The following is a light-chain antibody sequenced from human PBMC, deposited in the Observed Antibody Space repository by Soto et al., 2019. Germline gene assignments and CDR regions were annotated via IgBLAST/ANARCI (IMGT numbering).Light chain of an antibody. CDR1: SSDVGGYNY. CDR3: SSYTSSSTPEVV. CDR2: DVS. V-gene: IGLV2-14*01. J-gene: IGLJ2*01. Sequence: QSALTQPASVSGSPGQSITISCTGTSSDVGGYNYVSWYQQHPGKAPKLMIYDVSNRPSGVSNRFSGSKSGNTASLTISGLQAEDEADYYGSSYTSSSTPEVVFGGGTKLTVL.